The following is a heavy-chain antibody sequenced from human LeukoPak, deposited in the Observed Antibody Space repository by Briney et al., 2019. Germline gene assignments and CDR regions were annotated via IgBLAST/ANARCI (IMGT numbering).Heavy chain of an antibody. Sequence: SETLSLTCSVSGGSISGHYWTWIRQPPGKGREWIGQIHYTGKPDYNPSLKSRITISVDTSKNQFSLKLSSVTAADTAVYYCAALPGYYPGSNYYYGMDVWGQGTTVTVSS. CDR2: IHYTGKP. J-gene: IGHJ6*02. V-gene: IGHV4-59*08. CDR1: GGSISGHY. D-gene: IGHD3-3*01. CDR3: AALPGYYPGSNYYYGMDV.